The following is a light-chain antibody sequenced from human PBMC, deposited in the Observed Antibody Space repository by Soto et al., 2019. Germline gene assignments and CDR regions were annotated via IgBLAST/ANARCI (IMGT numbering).Light chain of an antibody. CDR3: QQRSNWLFT. V-gene: IGKV3-11*01. CDR2: DAS. J-gene: IGKJ5*01. Sequence: EIVLTQSPATLSLSPGESATLSCRASRSVSSYLAWYQQKPGQAPRLLIYDASSRPTDIPARFSGSGSGTDFTLTISSLEPEDFAVYYCQQRSNWLFTFGQGTRLRL. CDR1: RSVSSY.